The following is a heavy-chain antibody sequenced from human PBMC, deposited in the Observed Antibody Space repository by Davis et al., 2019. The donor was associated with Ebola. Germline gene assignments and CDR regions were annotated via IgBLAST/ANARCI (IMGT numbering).Heavy chain of an antibody. Sequence: GGSLRLSCVASGFTFDDYAMHWVRQAPGKGLEWVSGISWNSGSIGYADSVKGRFTISRDNAKNSLYLQMNSLRAEDTAVYYCAKRAGTWGQGTLVTVSS. CDR1: GFTFDDYA. J-gene: IGHJ5*02. V-gene: IGHV3-9*01. D-gene: IGHD3-10*01. CDR2: ISWNSGSI. CDR3: AKRAGT.